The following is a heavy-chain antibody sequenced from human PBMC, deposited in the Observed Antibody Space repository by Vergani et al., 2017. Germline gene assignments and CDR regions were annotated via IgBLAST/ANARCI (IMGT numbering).Heavy chain of an antibody. Sequence: QVQLVESGGGVVQPGRSLRLSCAASGFTSSSYAMHWVRQAPGKGLEWVAYIGKDGINTRYRDAVKGRFTVSRDNSKDILYLQMDSLRSEDTALFYCAKYLRDSKDALPDSWGPGTLVIVSS. CDR1: GFTSSSYA. J-gene: IGHJ4*02. D-gene: IGHD2-21*02. CDR2: IGKDGINT. V-gene: IGHV3-30*04. CDR3: AKYLRDSKDALPDS.